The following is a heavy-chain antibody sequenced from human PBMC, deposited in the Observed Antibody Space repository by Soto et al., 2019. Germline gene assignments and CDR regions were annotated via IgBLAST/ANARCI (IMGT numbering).Heavy chain of an antibody. CDR2: FDPEDGET. J-gene: IGHJ4*02. D-gene: IGHD2-8*01. CDR3: ATDLYCTNGVCYTEFDY. CDR1: GYTLTELS. Sequence: GASVKVSCKVSGYTLTELSMHWVRQAPGKGLEWMGGFDPEDGETIYAQKFQGRVTMTEDTSTDTAYMELSSLRSGDTAVYYCATDLYCTNGVCYTEFDYWGQGTLVTVSS. V-gene: IGHV1-24*01.